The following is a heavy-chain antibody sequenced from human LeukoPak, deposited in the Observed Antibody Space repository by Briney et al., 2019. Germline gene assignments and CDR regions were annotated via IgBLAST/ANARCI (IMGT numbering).Heavy chain of an antibody. CDR1: GFTFSSYA. CDR2: IKQDGSEK. J-gene: IGHJ4*02. V-gene: IGHV3-7*01. Sequence: PGGSLRLSCAASGFTFSSYAMSWVRQAPGKGLEWVANIKQDGSEKYYVDSVKGRFTISRDNAKNSLYLQMNSLRAEDTAVYYCARKNGLDYWGQGTLVTVSS. CDR3: ARKNGLDY.